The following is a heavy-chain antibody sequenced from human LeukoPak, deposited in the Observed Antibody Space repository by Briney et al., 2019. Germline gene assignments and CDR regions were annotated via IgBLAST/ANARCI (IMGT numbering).Heavy chain of an antibody. D-gene: IGHD3-10*01. J-gene: IGHJ4*02. CDR2: ISSSSTYI. CDR1: GFIFSTYT. CDR3: AKRGVITMVGVDY. V-gene: IGHV3-21*04. Sequence: GGSLRLSCAASGFIFSTYTMNWVRQAPGKGLEWVSSISSSSTYIYYAESVKGRFTISRDNAKNSLYLQMNSLRAEDTAVYYCAKRGVITMVGVDYWGQGTLVTVSS.